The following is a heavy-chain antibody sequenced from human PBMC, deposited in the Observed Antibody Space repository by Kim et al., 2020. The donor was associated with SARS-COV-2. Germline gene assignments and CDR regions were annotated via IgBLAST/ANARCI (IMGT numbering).Heavy chain of an antibody. CDR3: AKDSHYDSSGYYLYYFDY. D-gene: IGHD3-22*01. J-gene: IGHJ4*02. V-gene: IGHV3-23*01. Sequence: KGRSTISRDNSKNTLYLQMNSLRAEDTAVYYCAKDSHYDSSGYYLYYFDYWGQGTLVTVSS.